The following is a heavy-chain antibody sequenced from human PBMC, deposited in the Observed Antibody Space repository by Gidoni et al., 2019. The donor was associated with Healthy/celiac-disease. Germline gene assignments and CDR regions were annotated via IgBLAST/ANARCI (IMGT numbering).Heavy chain of an antibody. Sequence: EVQLLESGGGLVQPGGSLRPSCAASGFTFSSYALSWVRQAPGTGLEWVSAMRGSGGSTYYADTVKGRFTISRDNSKNTLYLQMNSLRAEDTAVYYCAKDPLKQWQEIYYYGMDVWGQGTTVTVSS. D-gene: IGHD6-19*01. J-gene: IGHJ6*02. CDR3: AKDPLKQWQEIYYYGMDV. CDR1: GFTFSSYA. CDR2: MRGSGGST. V-gene: IGHV3-23*01.